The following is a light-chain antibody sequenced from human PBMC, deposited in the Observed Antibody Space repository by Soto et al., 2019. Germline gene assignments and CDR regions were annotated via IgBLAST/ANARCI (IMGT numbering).Light chain of an antibody. Sequence: DIQMTQSPSSLPASVGDRVTITCRASPSISNYLNWYQHNPGKAPKLLIYAASSLQSGVPSRFSGSGSGTDFTLTISSLQPEDFATYYCQQSYRSPTFGQGTKVEI. CDR1: PSISNY. J-gene: IGKJ1*01. CDR2: AAS. CDR3: QQSYRSPT. V-gene: IGKV1-39*01.